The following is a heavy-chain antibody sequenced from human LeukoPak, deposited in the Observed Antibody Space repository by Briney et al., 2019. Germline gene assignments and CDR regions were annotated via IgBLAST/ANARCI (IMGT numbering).Heavy chain of an antibody. J-gene: IGHJ4*02. D-gene: IGHD2-2*01. CDR2: IRRKTYGGTP. V-gene: IGHV3-49*04. CDR3: ARNGGDYRNGGEYCSGTSCYLR. Sequence: GGSLRLSCTTSGFNFGDYTMSWVRQAPGKGLEWVGFIRRKTYGGTPEYAASVKGRITISRDDSKGIAYLQMNSLKTEDTAVYYCARNGGDYRNGGEYCSGTSCYLRWGQGTLVTVSP. CDR1: GFNFGDYT.